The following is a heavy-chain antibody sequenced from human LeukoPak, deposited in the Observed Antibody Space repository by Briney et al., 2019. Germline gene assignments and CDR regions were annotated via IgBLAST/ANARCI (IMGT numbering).Heavy chain of an antibody. V-gene: IGHV1-18*01. CDR1: GYTFTSYG. Sequence: GASVKVSCKASGYTFTSYGISWVRQAPGQGLEWMGWISAYNGNTNYAQKLQGRVTMTTDTSTSTAYMELRSLRSDDTAVYYCARDGPLRRVVVAAPYYFDYWGQGTLVTVSS. CDR2: ISAYNGNT. J-gene: IGHJ4*02. CDR3: ARDGPLRRVVVAAPYYFDY. D-gene: IGHD2-15*01.